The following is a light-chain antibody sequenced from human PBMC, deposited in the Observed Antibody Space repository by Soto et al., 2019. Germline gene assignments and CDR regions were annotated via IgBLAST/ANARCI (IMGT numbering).Light chain of an antibody. CDR3: LQDYSYPRT. Sequence: IQMTQSPSSLSASVGDRVTITCRASPGIRNDLGWYQQKPGEVHKLLIYAASSLQGGVPSRFSGSGSGTDFTLTISSLQPEDFATYYCLQDYSYPRTFGQGTKLEIK. V-gene: IGKV1-6*01. CDR1: PGIRND. CDR2: AAS. J-gene: IGKJ2*01.